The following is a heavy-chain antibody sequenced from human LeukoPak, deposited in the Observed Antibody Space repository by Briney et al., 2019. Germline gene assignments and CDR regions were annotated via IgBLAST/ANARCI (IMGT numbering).Heavy chain of an antibody. D-gene: IGHD3-10*01. CDR1: GFTFSGSA. Sequence: GGSLKLSCAASGFTFSGSAMHWVRQASGKGLEWVGRIRSKDNSYATAYAASVKGRFTISRDDSKNTAYLQMNSLKIEDTAVYYCTRQSEGYYYGSGSYYNVWGQGTLVTVSS. V-gene: IGHV3-73*01. CDR3: TRQSEGYYYGSGSYYNV. CDR2: IRSKDNSYAT. J-gene: IGHJ4*02.